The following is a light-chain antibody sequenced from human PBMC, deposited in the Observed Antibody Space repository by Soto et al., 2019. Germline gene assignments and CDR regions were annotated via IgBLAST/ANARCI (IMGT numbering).Light chain of an antibody. V-gene: IGKV1-39*01. Sequence: DIQMTQSPSSLSASVGDRVTITCRASESISPYLNWYQHKPGKAPKLLIFASSTLHSGVPSRFSGSGSGTEFTLTSSALQPEDFATYYCQQTYTTPCSFGQGTKLETK. CDR2: ASS. J-gene: IGKJ2*04. CDR1: ESISPY. CDR3: QQTYTTPCS.